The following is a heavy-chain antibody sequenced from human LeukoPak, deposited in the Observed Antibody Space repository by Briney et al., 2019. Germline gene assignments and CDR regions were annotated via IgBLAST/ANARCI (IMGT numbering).Heavy chain of an antibody. Sequence: PGGSLRLSCAASGSTFSSYAMHWVRQAPGRGLEWVAVISYDGSNKYYADSVKGRFTISRDNSKNTLYLQMNSLRAEDTAVYYCARDPSMVYYFDYWGQGTLVTVSS. CDR1: GSTFSSYA. CDR3: ARDPSMVYYFDY. V-gene: IGHV3-30-3*01. D-gene: IGHD3-10*01. J-gene: IGHJ4*02. CDR2: ISYDGSNK.